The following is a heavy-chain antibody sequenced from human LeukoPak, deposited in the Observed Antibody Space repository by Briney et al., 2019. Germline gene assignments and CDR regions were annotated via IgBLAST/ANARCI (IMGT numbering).Heavy chain of an antibody. J-gene: IGHJ4*02. CDR3: ARHRGPSLHSRGYFDY. V-gene: IGHV3-30-3*01. CDR1: GFPFSGYA. Sequence: GGSLLLYCAASGFPFSGYAIHWVRQAPGKGLEWVAVISHDGTNKYYADSVKGRFTISRDNSKNTLYLQMNSLRTEDTAVYYCARHRGPSLHSRGYFDYWGQGTLVTVSS. D-gene: IGHD3-22*01. CDR2: ISHDGTNK.